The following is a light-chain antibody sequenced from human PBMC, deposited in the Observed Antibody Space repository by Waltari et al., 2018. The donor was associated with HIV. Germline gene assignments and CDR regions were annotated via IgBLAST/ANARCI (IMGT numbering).Light chain of an antibody. J-gene: IGLJ2*01. V-gene: IGLV2-23*02. CDR2: EVS. CDR3: CSFAASSTLL. Sequence: QSALTQPASVSGSPGQSITISCTGTTSDVGTYDFVSWYQQHPGKAPKLIIFEVSERPSGDSDRFSGSKSGNTASLTISGLQADDEADYYCCSFAASSTLLFGGGTRLTVL. CDR1: TSDVGTYDF.